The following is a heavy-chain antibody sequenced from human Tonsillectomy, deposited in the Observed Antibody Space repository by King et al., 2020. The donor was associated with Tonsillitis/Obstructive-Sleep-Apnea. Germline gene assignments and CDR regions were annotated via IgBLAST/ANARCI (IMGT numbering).Heavy chain of an antibody. Sequence: VKLQQWGAGLLKPSETLSLTCAVYGGSFSGYYWSWIRQPPGKGLEWIGEINHSGSTNYNPSLKSRVTISVDTSKNQFSLKLSSVTAADTAVYYCARGGASYGDYVGYYYYYYMDVWGKGTTVTVSS. J-gene: IGHJ6*03. CDR1: GGSFSGYY. CDR2: INHSGST. CDR3: ARGGASYGDYVGYYYYYYMDV. D-gene: IGHD4-17*01. V-gene: IGHV4-34*01.